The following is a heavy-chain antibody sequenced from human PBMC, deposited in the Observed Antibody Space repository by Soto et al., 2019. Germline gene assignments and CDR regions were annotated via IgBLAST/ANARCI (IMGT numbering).Heavy chain of an antibody. D-gene: IGHD6-13*01. V-gene: IGHV3-23*01. Sequence: EVQLLESGGGLVQPGGSLRLSCAASGFTFSSYAMSWVRQAPGKGLEWVSAISGSGGSTYYADSVKGRFTISRDNSKNTLYLQMNSLRAEDTAVYYSAKDGVEVNGYSSRWDWFDPWGQGTLVTVSS. CDR3: AKDGVEVNGYSSRWDWFDP. CDR2: ISGSGGST. CDR1: GFTFSSYA. J-gene: IGHJ5*02.